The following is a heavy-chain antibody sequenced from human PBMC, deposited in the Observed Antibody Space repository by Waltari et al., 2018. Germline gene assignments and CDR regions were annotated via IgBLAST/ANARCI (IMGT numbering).Heavy chain of an antibody. Sequence: QLQLQESGPGLVKPSETLSLTCTVSGGSISSSSYYWGWIRQPPGKGLEWIGSIYYSGSTYYNPSLKSRVTISVDTSKNQFSLKLSSVTAADTAVYYCATSPVAAPKCFDYWGQGTLVTVSS. D-gene: IGHD6-19*01. J-gene: IGHJ4*02. V-gene: IGHV4-39*07. CDR3: ATSPVAAPKCFDY. CDR1: GGSISSSSYY. CDR2: IYYSGST.